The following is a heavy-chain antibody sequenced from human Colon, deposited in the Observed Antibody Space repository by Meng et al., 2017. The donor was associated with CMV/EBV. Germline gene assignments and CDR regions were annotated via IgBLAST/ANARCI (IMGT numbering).Heavy chain of an antibody. D-gene: IGHD5-24*01. V-gene: IGHV4-59*01. Sequence: SETLSLTCTVSGGSISSYYWSWIRQPPGKGLEWIGYIYYSGSTSYNPSLKSRVTISVDTSKNQFSLKLSSVTAADTAVYYCARGKSGYNQAWGQGTLVTVSS. CDR3: ARGKSGYNQA. CDR2: IYYSGST. J-gene: IGHJ5*02. CDR1: GGSISSYY.